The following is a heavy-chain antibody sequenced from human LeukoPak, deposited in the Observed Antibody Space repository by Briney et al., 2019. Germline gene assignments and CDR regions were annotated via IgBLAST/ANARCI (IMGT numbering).Heavy chain of an antibody. Sequence: GGSLRLSCAASGFTFSSYAMNWVRQAPGKGLDWVSVISATGGSTYYADSVKGRFTISRDNSKNTLYLQMDSLRAEDTAVYYCAKGYYGSGSSPDYWGQGTLVTVSS. CDR1: GFTFSSYA. V-gene: IGHV3-23*01. CDR3: AKGYYGSGSSPDY. J-gene: IGHJ4*02. CDR2: ISATGGST. D-gene: IGHD3-10*01.